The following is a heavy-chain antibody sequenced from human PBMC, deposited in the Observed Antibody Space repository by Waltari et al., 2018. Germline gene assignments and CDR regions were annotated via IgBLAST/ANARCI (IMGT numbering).Heavy chain of an antibody. J-gene: IGHJ4*02. CDR1: GFTFSSYS. CDR3: ARDSSGDGFDY. V-gene: IGHV3-21*01. CDR2: ISSSSSYI. D-gene: IGHD1-1*01. Sequence: EVQLVESGGGLVKPGGSLRLSCAASGFTFSSYSMNWVRQAPGKGLEWVSSISSSSSYIYCADSVKGRFTISRDNAKNSLYLQMNSLRAEDTAVYYCARDSSGDGFDYWGQGTLVTVSS.